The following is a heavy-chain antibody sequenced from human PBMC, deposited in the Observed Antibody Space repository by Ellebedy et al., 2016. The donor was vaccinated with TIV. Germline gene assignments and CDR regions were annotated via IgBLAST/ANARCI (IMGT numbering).Heavy chain of an antibody. CDR3: ARGGYGRPFDC. D-gene: IGHD5-12*01. CDR2: IKQDGSEK. Sequence: GEPLKISCAAFGFTFSNYWMKWVRQAPGKGLEWVANIKQDGSEKYYVDSVKGRFTISRDNAKNSLFLQMNSLRVEDTAVYFCARGGYGRPFDCWGQGTLVTVSS. V-gene: IGHV3-7*03. J-gene: IGHJ4*02. CDR1: GFTFSNYW.